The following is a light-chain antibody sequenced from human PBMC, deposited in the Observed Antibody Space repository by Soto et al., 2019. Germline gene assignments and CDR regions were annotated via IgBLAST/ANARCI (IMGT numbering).Light chain of an antibody. J-gene: IGKJ1*01. CDR3: QQSYSTPHT. CDR1: QSISNF. Sequence: DIQMTQSPSSLSASVGDRVTITCRASQSISNFLNWYQQKPGKAPKLLIYAAITLQSGVPSRFSGSASGTDFTLTISSLQPEDFSTYYCQQSYSTPHTFGQGTKVEI. CDR2: AAI. V-gene: IGKV1-39*01.